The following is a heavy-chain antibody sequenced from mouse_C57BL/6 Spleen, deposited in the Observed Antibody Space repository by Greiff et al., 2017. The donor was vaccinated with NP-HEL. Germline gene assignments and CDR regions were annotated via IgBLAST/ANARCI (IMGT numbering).Heavy chain of an antibody. CDR2: INPNNGGT. D-gene: IGHD3-2*02. V-gene: IGHV1-26*01. CDR1: GYTFTDYY. CDR3: ARGESSGYDYFDY. J-gene: IGHJ2*01. Sequence: EVQLQQSGPELVKPGASVKISCKASGYTFTDYYMNWVKQSHGKSLEWIGDINPNNGGTSYNQKFKGKATLTVDKSSSTAYMELRSLTSEDSAVYYCARGESSGYDYFDYWGQGTTLTVSS.